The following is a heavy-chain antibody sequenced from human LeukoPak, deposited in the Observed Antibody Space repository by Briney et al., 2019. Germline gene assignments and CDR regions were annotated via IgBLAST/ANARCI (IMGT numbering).Heavy chain of an antibody. J-gene: IGHJ4*02. V-gene: IGHV3-74*01. CDR3: ARYEVGAPPIDY. D-gene: IGHD1-26*01. CDR2: IRGDGSLL. Sequence: PGGSLRLSCEASGFDFSSHWMHWVRQAPGKGLVWISNIRGDGSLLGYADSVKGRFTVSRDNAKNTLFLHMTSLRAEDTAVYYCARYEVGAPPIDYWGQGALVTVSS. CDR1: GFDFSSHW.